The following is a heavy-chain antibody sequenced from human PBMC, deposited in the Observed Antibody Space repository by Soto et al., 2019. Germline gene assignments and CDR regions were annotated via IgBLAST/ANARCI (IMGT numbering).Heavy chain of an antibody. CDR2: ISHSGAT. D-gene: IGHD1-26*01. J-gene: IGHJ5*02. V-gene: IGHV4-30-2*01. CDR1: GGSVTMSSFS. Sequence: LQLQESGSGLVQPSQTLSLTCALSGGSVTMSSFSWALLRQPPGRGLQWNGYISHSGATSSDPTLKSRVTIARDRAKNQFSLKLTSVTAADTAVYYCASLDYYGSWLDPWGQGTLVTVSS. CDR3: ASLDYYGSWLDP.